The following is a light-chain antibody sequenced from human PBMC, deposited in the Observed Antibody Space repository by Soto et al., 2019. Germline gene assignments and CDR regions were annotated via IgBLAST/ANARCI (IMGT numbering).Light chain of an antibody. J-gene: IGLJ2*01. CDR1: SSNIGAGYD. CDR3: QSYDSSLSGVV. Sequence: QSVLTQLPSVSGAPGQRVTISCTGSSSNIGAGYDVHWYQQLPGTAPKVLIYGNSNRPSGVPDRFSGSKSGTSASLAITGLQAEDEAGYYCQSYDSSLSGVVFGGGTKLTVL. CDR2: GNS. V-gene: IGLV1-40*01.